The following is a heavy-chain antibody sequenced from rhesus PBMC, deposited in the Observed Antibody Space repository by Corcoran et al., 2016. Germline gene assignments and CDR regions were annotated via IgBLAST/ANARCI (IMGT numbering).Heavy chain of an antibody. CDR1: GFSLTTTGLG. Sequence: HVTLKESGPALVKPTQTLTLTCPFSGFSLTTTGLGVGWIRQPPGKALEWLALIYWDDAKRYSTTLNCRLTTTKATSQNHVVIIMTHLDPVETATYYWARRGYSYSFDYWGQGVLVTVSS. CDR2: IYWDDAK. V-gene: IGHV2-174*01. J-gene: IGHJ4*01. CDR3: ARRGYSYSFDY. D-gene: IGHD5-12*01.